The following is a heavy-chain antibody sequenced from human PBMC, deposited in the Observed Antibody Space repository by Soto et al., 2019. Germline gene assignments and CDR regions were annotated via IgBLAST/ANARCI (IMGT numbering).Heavy chain of an antibody. Sequence: VASVKVSCKASGYTFTSYGISWVRQAPGQGLEWMGWISTYNGNTNYAQKLQGRVTMTTDTSTSTAYMELRSLGSDDSAVYYCARSLGKVVYAMIAPSDYWGQGTLVTVSS. CDR1: GYTFTSYG. J-gene: IGHJ4*02. D-gene: IGHD2-8*02. V-gene: IGHV1-18*01. CDR3: ARSLGKVVYAMIAPSDY. CDR2: ISTYNGNT.